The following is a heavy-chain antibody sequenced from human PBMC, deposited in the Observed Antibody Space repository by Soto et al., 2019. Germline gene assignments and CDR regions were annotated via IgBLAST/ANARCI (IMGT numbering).Heavy chain of an antibody. V-gene: IGHV3-43*01. D-gene: IGHD6-6*01. J-gene: IGHJ4*02. CDR2: ISWDGGST. Sequence: EVQLVESGGVVVQPGGSLRLSCAASGFTFDDYTMHWVRQAPGKGLEWVSLISWDGGSTYYADSVKGRFTISRDNSKNSLYLQMNSLRTEDTALYYCAKYRASGSSSAIDYWGQGTLVTVSS. CDR1: GFTFDDYT. CDR3: AKYRASGSSSAIDY.